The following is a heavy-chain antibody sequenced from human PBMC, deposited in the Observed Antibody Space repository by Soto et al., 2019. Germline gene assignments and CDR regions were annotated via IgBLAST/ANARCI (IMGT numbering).Heavy chain of an antibody. CDR2: IGGTGSST. D-gene: IGHD3-3*01. CDR1: GFTXSNSA. CDR3: AKDPTLETRFGFYYYGMDV. Sequence: PGGSLRLSCTASGFTXSNSAMSRVRQDPGKGLEWVSFIGGTGSSTYYADSVKGRFTISRDNSKNTLYLQMTYLSAEDTAVYYCAKDPTLETRFGFYYYGMDVWGQGTTVTVSS. V-gene: IGHV3-23*01. J-gene: IGHJ6*02.